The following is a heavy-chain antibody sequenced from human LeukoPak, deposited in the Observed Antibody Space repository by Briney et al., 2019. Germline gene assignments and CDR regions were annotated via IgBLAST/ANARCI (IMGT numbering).Heavy chain of an antibody. J-gene: IGHJ4*02. D-gene: IGHD3-10*01. V-gene: IGHV1-18*01. CDR1: GYPFTNYG. CDR3: ARDRAMVRGVIMGY. Sequence: ASVKVSCKASGYPFTNYGISWVRQAPGQGLEWMGWISAYNGNTNYAQKLQGRVTMTTDTSTSTAYMELRSLRSDDTAVYYCARDRAMVRGVIMGYWGQGTLVTVSS. CDR2: ISAYNGNT.